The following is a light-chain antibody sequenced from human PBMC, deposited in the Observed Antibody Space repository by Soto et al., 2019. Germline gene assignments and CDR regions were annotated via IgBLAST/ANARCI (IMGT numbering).Light chain of an antibody. J-gene: IGKJ5*01. Sequence: DIQMTQSPSTLSASVGDRVTITCRASQSISGWLAWYQQKPGKAPNLLIYDASNLESGVPSRFSGSGSGTEFTLTISSLQPADFATYYCQHYNSYPITVGQGTRLQIK. V-gene: IGKV1-5*01. CDR2: DAS. CDR1: QSISGW. CDR3: QHYNSYPIT.